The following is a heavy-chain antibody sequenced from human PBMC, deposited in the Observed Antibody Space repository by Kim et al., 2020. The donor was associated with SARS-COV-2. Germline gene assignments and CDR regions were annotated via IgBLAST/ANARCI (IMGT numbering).Heavy chain of an antibody. D-gene: IGHD2-15*01. CDR2: INIKDSGT. CDR1: GYTFSNYC. Sequence: ASVKVSCRASGYTFSNYCIHWVRQAPGQGLEWMGWINIKDSGTKYVEKFKDRVTMTTDSSTSTAYMELSSLKSDDTAVYYCVRGPRAVVNEYWGHGSVVT. CDR3: VRGPRAVVNEY. J-gene: IGHJ4*01. V-gene: IGHV1-18*01.